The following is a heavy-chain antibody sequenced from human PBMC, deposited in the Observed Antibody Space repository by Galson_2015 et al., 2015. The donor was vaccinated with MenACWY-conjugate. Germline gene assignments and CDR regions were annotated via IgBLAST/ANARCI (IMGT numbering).Heavy chain of an antibody. V-gene: IGHV4-4*08. Sequence: GALLLTCGVSGGALGSPHRSWFREAPGEGLEKIGHIRDTGGPKEKPALKSRVTMYADKAHNQFSLWLISVSAADTAVYYCARIPTWGSSFGYFDYWGQGILVAVSS. CDR2: IRDTGGP. CDR1: GGALGSPH. CDR3: ARIPTWGSSFGYFDY. J-gene: IGHJ4*02. D-gene: IGHD7-27*01.